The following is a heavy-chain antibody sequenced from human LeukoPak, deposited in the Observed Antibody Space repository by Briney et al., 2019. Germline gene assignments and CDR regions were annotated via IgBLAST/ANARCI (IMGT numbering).Heavy chain of an antibody. D-gene: IGHD6-19*01. J-gene: IGHJ4*02. V-gene: IGHV3-23*01. CDR2: ISGSGGST. CDR1: GFAFSSYA. CDR3: AKTLSSGWYFF. Sequence: SGGSLRLSCAASGFAFSSYAMSWVRQAPGKGLEWVSAISGSGGSTYYADSVKGRFTISRDNSKNTLYLQMNSLRAEDTAVYYCAKTLSSGWYFFWGQGTLVTVSS.